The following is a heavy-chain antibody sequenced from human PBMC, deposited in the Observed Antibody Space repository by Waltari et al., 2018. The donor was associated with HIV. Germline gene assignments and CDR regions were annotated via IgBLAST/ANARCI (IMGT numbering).Heavy chain of an antibody. D-gene: IGHD2-21*01. V-gene: IGHV4-34*02. J-gene: IGHJ6*02. CDR3: AGIVHRASYSMDV. CDR1: GGSLGTYY. CDR2: INPSGGT. Sequence: QVQLQQWGAGLLKPSETLSVTCTVPGGSLGTYYLNWVRHFPGKGLEWIGEINPSGGTTYKPSLKGRVTISRDWSKNLFSLKLTSVTAADTALYYCAGIVHRASYSMDVWGQGTTVTVSS.